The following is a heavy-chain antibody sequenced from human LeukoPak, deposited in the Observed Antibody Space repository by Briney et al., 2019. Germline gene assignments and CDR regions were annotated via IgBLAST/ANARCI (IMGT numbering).Heavy chain of an antibody. V-gene: IGHV4-59*01. CDR1: GGSISSSY. CDR3: ASKRDGFDI. J-gene: IGHJ3*02. CDR2: IYYSGST. Sequence: SETLALTCTVSGGSISSSYWSWIRQPPGKGLEWIGNIYYSGSTDYNPSLKSRVTTSIDTSKKQFSLKLSSVTAADTALYYCASKRDGFDIWGQGTMVTVSS.